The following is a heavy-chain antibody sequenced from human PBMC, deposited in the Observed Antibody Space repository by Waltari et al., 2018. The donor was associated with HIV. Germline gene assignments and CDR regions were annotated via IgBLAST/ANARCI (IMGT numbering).Heavy chain of an antibody. CDR1: GGSISSGSYY. CDR3: AREYLITSVRWFDP. V-gene: IGHV4-61*02. CDR2: MYTSGRT. Sequence: QVQLQESGPGLVKPSQTLSLTCTVSGGSISSGSYYWSWIRQPAGKGLEWIGRMYTSGRTNYNPSRKGRVTISVAPSKNQFSLKLSSVTAADTAVYYCAREYLITSVRWFDPWGQGTLVTVSS. J-gene: IGHJ5*02. D-gene: IGHD3-16*01.